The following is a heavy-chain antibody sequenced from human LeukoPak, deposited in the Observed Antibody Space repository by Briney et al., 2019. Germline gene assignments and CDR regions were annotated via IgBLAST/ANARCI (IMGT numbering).Heavy chain of an antibody. CDR1: GYNLSNYW. D-gene: IGHD3-9*01. Sequence: GESLKISCKASGYNLSNYWIGWVRQMPGKGLERMGIIYPDDSDTRYSPSFQGQVTISADKSISTAYLQWSSLKASDNAIYYCARAPKGPYDILTGSPPYYFDYWGQGSLVTVSS. J-gene: IGHJ4*02. V-gene: IGHV5-51*01. CDR3: ARAPKGPYDILTGSPPYYFDY. CDR2: IYPDDSDT.